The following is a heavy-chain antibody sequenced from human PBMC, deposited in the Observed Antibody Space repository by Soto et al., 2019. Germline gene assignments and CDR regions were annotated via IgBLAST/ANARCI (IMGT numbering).Heavy chain of an antibody. D-gene: IGHD2-8*01. CDR2: IDPSDSYT. Sequence: GESLKISCKGSGYSFTSYWISWVRQMPGKGLEWMGRIDPSDSYTNYTPSFQGHVTISADKSISTADLQWSSLHASDTAMYYCARHGGCDYSYGMDVWGQGNTVTVSS. CDR1: GYSFTSYW. CDR3: ARHGGCDYSYGMDV. J-gene: IGHJ6*02. V-gene: IGHV5-10-1*01.